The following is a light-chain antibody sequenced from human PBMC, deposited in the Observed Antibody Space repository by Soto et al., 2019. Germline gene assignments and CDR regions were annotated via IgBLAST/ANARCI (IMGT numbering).Light chain of an antibody. J-gene: IGKJ5*01. CDR1: QSVRLS. V-gene: IGKV3-11*01. CDR3: QERSNWPPVP. Sequence: NVLSQSPATLSLSPGDRATLSCRASQSVRLSLAWYQQKPGQTPRLLIYDASDRATGIPARFSGSGSGTDFTLTISSVEPEDFAVYYCQERSNWPPVPFGQGRRLAIK. CDR2: DAS.